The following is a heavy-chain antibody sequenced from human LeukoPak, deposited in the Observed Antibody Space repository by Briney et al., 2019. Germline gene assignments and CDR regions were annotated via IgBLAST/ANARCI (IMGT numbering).Heavy chain of an antibody. J-gene: IGHJ4*02. Sequence: ASVKVSCKASGYTFTSYDINWVRQATGQGLEWMGWMNPNSGNTGYAQKFQGRVTITRNTSISTAYMELSSLRSEDTAVYYCARVPYSSSWGDFDYWGQGTLVTVSS. V-gene: IGHV1-8*03. D-gene: IGHD6-13*01. CDR1: GYTFTSYD. CDR2: MNPNSGNT. CDR3: ARVPYSSSWGDFDY.